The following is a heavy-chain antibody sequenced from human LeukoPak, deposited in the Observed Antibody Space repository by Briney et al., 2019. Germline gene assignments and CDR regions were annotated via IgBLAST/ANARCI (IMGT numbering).Heavy chain of an antibody. D-gene: IGHD6-13*01. CDR3: ARDNTAVGPFVI. J-gene: IGHJ4*02. V-gene: IGHV1-46*01. CDR2: IDPSGGST. Sequence: GASVRVSCKASGYTFTRYYLHWVRQAPGQGLEWMGIIDPSGGSTTYAQKFQGRVTMTRDTSTSTVYMELSSLRSEDTAVYYCARDNTAVGPFVIWGQGTLVTVSS. CDR1: GYTFTRYY.